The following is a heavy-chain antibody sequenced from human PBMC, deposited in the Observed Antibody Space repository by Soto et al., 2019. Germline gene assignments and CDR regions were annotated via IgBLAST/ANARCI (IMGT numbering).Heavy chain of an antibody. CDR1: GCSISSYY. CDR2: IYYSGST. CDR3: ARDPNFAH. Sequence: SETLSLTCTVSGCSISSYYWSWIRQPPGKGLEWIGYIYYSGSTNYNPSLKSRVTISIDTSKNQFSLKLSSVTAADTAVYYCARDPNFAHWGQGTLVTVS. J-gene: IGHJ4*02. D-gene: IGHD2-8*01. V-gene: IGHV4-59*01.